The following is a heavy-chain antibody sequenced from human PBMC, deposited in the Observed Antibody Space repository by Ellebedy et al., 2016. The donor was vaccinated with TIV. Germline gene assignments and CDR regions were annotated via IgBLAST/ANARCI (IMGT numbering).Heavy chain of an antibody. D-gene: IGHD1-1*01. Sequence: ASVKVSCKTSGYTFTAYHIHWVRQAPGQGLEWMGWIYPNSGGTIYAQKFQGRVTMTSDTSSRTGYLELNSLRSDDTAVYYCATLPYISRSSAYWGQGTLVTVSS. CDR2: IYPNSGGT. J-gene: IGHJ4*02. CDR1: GYTFTAYH. CDR3: ATLPYISRSSAY. V-gene: IGHV1-2*02.